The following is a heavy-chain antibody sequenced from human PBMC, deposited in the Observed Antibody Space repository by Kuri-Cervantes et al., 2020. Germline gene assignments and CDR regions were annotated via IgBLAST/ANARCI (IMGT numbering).Heavy chain of an antibody. CDR1: GYTFTSYA. CDR2: INAGNGNT. CDR3: ARDPEALAGYPREYFDL. Sequence: ASVKVSCKASGYTFTSYAMHWVRQAPGQRLEWMGWINAGNGNTKYSQKFQGRVTITRDTSASTAYMELSSLRSEDTAVYYCARDPEALAGYPREYFDLWGRGTLVTVSS. D-gene: IGHD3-9*01. J-gene: IGHJ2*01. V-gene: IGHV1-3*01.